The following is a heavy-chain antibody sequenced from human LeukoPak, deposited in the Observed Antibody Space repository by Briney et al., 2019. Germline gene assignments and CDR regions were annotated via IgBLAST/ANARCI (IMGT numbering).Heavy chain of an antibody. CDR3: AKGKEGYNAYFDY. Sequence: GGSLRLSCAASGFTFSSYAMSWVRQAPGKGLEWVSAISGSGGSTYYADSVKGRFTISRDNSKSTLYLQMNSLRAEDTAVYYCAKGKEGYNAYFDYWGQGTLVTVSS. CDR2: ISGSGGST. D-gene: IGHD5-24*01. J-gene: IGHJ4*02. CDR1: GFTFSSYA. V-gene: IGHV3-23*01.